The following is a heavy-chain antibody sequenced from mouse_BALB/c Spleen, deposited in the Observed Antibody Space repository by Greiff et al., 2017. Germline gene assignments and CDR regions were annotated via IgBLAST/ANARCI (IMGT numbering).Heavy chain of an antibody. V-gene: IGHV3-2*02. CDR3: ARSHYGSSYDYYAMDY. Sequence: EVQLVESGPGLVKPSQSLSLTCTVTGYSITSDYAWNWIRQFPGNKLEWMGYISYSGSTSYNPSLKSRISITRDTSKNQFFLQLNSVTTEDTATYYCARSHYGSSYDYYAMDYWGQGTSVTVSS. D-gene: IGHD1-1*01. CDR2: ISYSGST. J-gene: IGHJ4*01. CDR1: GYSITSDYA.